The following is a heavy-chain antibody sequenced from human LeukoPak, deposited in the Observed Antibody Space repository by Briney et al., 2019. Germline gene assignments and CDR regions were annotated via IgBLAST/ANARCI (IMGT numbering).Heavy chain of an antibody. V-gene: IGHV3-66*01. CDR3: ADWSGSLY. CDR1: GFTFDEFG. J-gene: IGHJ4*02. D-gene: IGHD3-3*01. CDR2: IYSGGST. Sequence: PGGSLRLSCAASGFTFDEFGMHWVRQVPGKGLEWVSVIYSGGSTYYADSVKGRFTISRDNSKNTLYLQMNSLRAEDTAVYYCADWSGSLYWGQGTLVTVSS.